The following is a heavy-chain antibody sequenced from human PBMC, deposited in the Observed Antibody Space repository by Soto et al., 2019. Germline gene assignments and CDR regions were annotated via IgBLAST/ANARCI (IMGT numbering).Heavy chain of an antibody. V-gene: IGHV4-31*03. CDR2: IYYSGST. D-gene: IGHD3-10*01. CDR1: GGSISSGGYY. Sequence: SETLSLTCTVSGGSISSGGYYWSWIRQHPGKGLEWIGYIYYSGSTYYNPSLKSRVTISVDTSKNQFSLKLSSVTAADTAVYYCARAPYGSGSYYRLDYWGQGTLVTVSS. CDR3: ARAPYGSGSYYRLDY. J-gene: IGHJ4*02.